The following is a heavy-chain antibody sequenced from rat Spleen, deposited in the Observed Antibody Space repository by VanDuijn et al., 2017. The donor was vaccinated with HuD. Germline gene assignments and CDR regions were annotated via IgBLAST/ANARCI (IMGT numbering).Heavy chain of an antibody. CDR2: ISYDGRRI. CDR1: GFTFSAYY. D-gene: IGHD5-1*01. CDR3: TTDRPGALMEV. J-gene: IGHJ4*01. Sequence: EVQLVESDGGLVQPGRSLKLSCAASGFTFSAYYMAWVRQAPTKGLEWVATISYDGRRIYYRDSVKGRFTISRDIAHSTLYLQMDSLRSEDTATYYCTTDRPGALMEVWGQGASVTVSS. V-gene: IGHV5-20*01.